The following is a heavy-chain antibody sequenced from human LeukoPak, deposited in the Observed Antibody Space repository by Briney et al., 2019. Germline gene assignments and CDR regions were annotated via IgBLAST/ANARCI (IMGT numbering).Heavy chain of an antibody. D-gene: IGHD3-3*01. J-gene: IGHJ4*02. V-gene: IGHV1-2*06. CDR3: ARDLTPGTISGY. CDR2: INPNSGGT. CDR1: GGTFSSYA. Sequence: ASVKVSCKASGGTFSSYAISWVRQASGQGLEWMGRINPNSGGTNYAQKFQGRVTMTRDTSISTAYMELSRLRSDDTAVYYCARDLTPGTISGYWGQGTLVTVSS.